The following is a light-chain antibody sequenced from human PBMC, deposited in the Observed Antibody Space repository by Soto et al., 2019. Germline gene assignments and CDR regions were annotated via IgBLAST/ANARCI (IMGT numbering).Light chain of an antibody. CDR2: DVS. Sequence: QSALNQPASVSGSPGRSIPISCTGTSSDVGGYNYVSWYQQHPGKAPKLMIYDVSNRPSGVSNRFSGSKSGNTASLTISGLQAEDEADYYCSSYTSSSTLGVFGTGTKVTVL. CDR1: SSDVGGYNY. V-gene: IGLV2-14*01. CDR3: SSYTSSSTLGV. J-gene: IGLJ1*01.